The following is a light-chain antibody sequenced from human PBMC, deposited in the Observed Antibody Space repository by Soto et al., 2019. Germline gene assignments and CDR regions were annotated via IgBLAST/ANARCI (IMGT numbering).Light chain of an antibody. CDR1: SSNIGSNA. CDR2: SNN. CDR3: AVWDDSLNGLV. J-gene: IGLJ1*01. V-gene: IGLV1-44*01. Sequence: QSVLTQPPSASGTPGQKVTISCTGGSSNIGSNAGNCYQQFPGTAPKLLIYSNNQRPSGVPDRFSGSKSGTSASLAISGLKSEDEADYYCAVWDDSLNGLVFGKGTKLTVL.